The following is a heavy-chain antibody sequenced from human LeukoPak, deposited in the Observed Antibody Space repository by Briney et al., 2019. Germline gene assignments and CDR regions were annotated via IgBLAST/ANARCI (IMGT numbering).Heavy chain of an antibody. CDR1: DGSFSDYY. V-gene: IGHV4-34*01. CDR3: ARDPRFSPFDY. Sequence: SETLSLTCGVYDGSFSDYYWSWIRQPPGKGLEWIGEVNHSGNTNYNPSLKSRVTISVDTSKKQFSLMLTSVTAADTAVYYCARDPRFSPFDYWGQGTLVTVSS. J-gene: IGHJ4*02. CDR2: VNHSGNT.